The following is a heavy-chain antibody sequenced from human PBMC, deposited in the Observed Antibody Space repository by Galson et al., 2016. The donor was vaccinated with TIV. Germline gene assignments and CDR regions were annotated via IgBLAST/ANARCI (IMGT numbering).Heavy chain of an antibody. D-gene: IGHD2/OR15-2a*01. Sequence: SVKVSCKVSGDSLSDLSMHWVRQAPGKGLEWMAGFDPEQHKKIYAQKLEGRVTLTDDTSTDAAFLELSSLSLEDTAVYYCASGAWFPGLSLDNWGQGTLVIVSS. CDR3: ASGAWFPGLSLDN. CDR2: FDPEQHKK. V-gene: IGHV1-24*01. J-gene: IGHJ4*02. CDR1: GDSLSDLS.